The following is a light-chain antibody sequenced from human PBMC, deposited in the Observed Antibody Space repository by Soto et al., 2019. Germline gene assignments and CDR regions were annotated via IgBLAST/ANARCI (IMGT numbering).Light chain of an antibody. Sequence: DIQMTQSPSSVSASVGDRVTITCRASQGLSSWLAWYQQKPGKAPKLLIYASSSLHSGVPSRFSGSGSGTDFTLTINSLQPEDFATYYCQQANSFPFTFGPGTKVDIK. CDR1: QGLSSW. CDR3: QQANSFPFT. J-gene: IGKJ3*01. V-gene: IGKV1-12*01. CDR2: ASS.